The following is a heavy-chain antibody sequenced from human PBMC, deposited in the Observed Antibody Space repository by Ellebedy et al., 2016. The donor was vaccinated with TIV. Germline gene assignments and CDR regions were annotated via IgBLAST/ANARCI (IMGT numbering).Heavy chain of an antibody. CDR3: ARDAAGNGGKLDY. CDR2: IFSAADGGET. V-gene: IGHV3-53*01. Sequence: GESLKISCAASGFTVTTNYMNWVRQAPGKGLEWVSVIFSAADGGETHYADSVKARFTSSRDSSKNTLYLQMNSLRPEDTAVYYCARDAAGNGGKLDYWGQGALVTVSS. D-gene: IGHD4-23*01. J-gene: IGHJ4*02. CDR1: GFTVTTNY.